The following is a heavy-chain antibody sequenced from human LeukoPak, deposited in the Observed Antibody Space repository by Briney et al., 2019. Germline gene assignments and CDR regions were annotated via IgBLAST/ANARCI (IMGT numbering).Heavy chain of an antibody. J-gene: IGHJ5*02. Sequence: PSETLSLTCTVSGASISGSGYYWGWIRQPPGKGLEWIGNIYDSGSTYYNASLQSRVTISVDTSKNQFSLKLSSVTAADTAVYYCARVRMDYYGSGIAFDPWGQGTLVTVSS. D-gene: IGHD3-10*01. V-gene: IGHV4-39*07. CDR2: IYDSGST. CDR3: ARVRMDYYGSGIAFDP. CDR1: GASISGSGYY.